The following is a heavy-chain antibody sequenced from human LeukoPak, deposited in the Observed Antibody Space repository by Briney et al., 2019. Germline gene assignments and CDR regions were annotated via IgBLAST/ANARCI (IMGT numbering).Heavy chain of an antibody. CDR1: GYTFTGYY. D-gene: IGHD6-6*01. CDR3: ARDLIAAPRYYYYYYMDV. J-gene: IGHJ6*03. V-gene: IGHV1-2*02. CDR2: INPNSGGT. Sequence: ASVKVSCTASGYTFTGYYMHWVRQAPGQGLEWMGWINPNSGGTNYAQKFQGRVTMTRDTSISTAYMELSRLRSDDTAVYYCARDLIAAPRYYYYYYMDVWGKGTTVTVSS.